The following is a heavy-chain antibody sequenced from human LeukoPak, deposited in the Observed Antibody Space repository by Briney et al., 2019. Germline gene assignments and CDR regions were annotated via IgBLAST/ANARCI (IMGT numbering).Heavy chain of an antibody. V-gene: IGHV4-61*02. CDR3: ARTIAAAGIYYFDY. Sequence: SETLSLTCTVSGGSISSGSYYWSWIRQPAGKGLEWIGRIYTSGSTNYNPSLKSRVTISVDTSKNQFSLKLSSVTAADTAEYYCARTIAAAGIYYFDYWGQGTLVTVSS. CDR1: GGSISSGSYY. J-gene: IGHJ4*02. CDR2: IYTSGST. D-gene: IGHD6-13*01.